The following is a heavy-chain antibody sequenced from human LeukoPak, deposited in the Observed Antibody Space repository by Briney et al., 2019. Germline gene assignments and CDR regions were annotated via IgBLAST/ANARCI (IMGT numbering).Heavy chain of an antibody. J-gene: IGHJ4*02. Sequence: GSLRLSCEASGFTFSSYAMSWVRKPPGKGLEWVGEINHSGSTNYNPSLKSRVTISVDTSKNQFSLKLSSVTAADTAVYYCARDNVGAAAGYYFDYWGQGTLVTVSS. CDR1: GFTFSSYA. V-gene: IGHV4-34*01. CDR2: INHSGST. CDR3: ARDNVGAAAGYYFDY. D-gene: IGHD6-13*01.